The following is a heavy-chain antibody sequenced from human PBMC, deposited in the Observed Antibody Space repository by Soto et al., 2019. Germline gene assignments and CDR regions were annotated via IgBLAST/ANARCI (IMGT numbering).Heavy chain of an antibody. CDR3: ARNLGPGDYGDYHGWFDY. CDR1: GFTFSSYW. V-gene: IGHV3-74*01. Sequence: EVQLVESGGGLVQPGGSLRLSCAASGFTFSSYWMHWVRQPPGKGLVWVSRINSDGGSTTYADSVKGRFTISRDNAKNTLYLQMNSLRAEDTAVYYCARNLGPGDYGDYHGWFDYWGQGTLVTVSS. J-gene: IGHJ4*02. D-gene: IGHD4-17*01. CDR2: INSDGGST.